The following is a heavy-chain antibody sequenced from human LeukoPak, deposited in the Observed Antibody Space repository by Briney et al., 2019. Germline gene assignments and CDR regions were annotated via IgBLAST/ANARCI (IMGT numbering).Heavy chain of an antibody. V-gene: IGHV4-59*02. J-gene: IGHJ4*02. Sequence: SGTLSLTCTVSGASVRSHYWSWIRQPPGKGLEWIGNVFHNGDSSFAPSLTSRVTISEDTSENQFSLSLSSVTAADTAVYFCARKRSSGWLFDYWGQGALVTVSS. CDR3: ARKRSSGWLFDY. D-gene: IGHD6-19*01. CDR1: GASVRSHY. CDR2: VFHNGDS.